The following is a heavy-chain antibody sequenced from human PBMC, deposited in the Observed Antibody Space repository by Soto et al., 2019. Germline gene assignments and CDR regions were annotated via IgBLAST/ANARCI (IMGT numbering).Heavy chain of an antibody. D-gene: IGHD4-17*01. Sequence: QVQLVQSGAEVKKPGSSVKVSCKASGGTFSSYAISWMRQAPGQGLEWMGGIIPNFGTANYAQKFQGAVTITAYEATSRASRELSSLRSEDTAVYSCARDYYGDDRQYYYYYGMDVWGQGTTVTFSS. CDR1: GGTFSSYA. CDR2: IIPNFGTA. J-gene: IGHJ6*02. V-gene: IGHV1-69*01. CDR3: ARDYYGDDRQYYYYYGMDV.